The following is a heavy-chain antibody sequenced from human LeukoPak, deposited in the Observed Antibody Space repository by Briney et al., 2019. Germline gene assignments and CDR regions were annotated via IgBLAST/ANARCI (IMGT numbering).Heavy chain of an antibody. Sequence: PSETLSLTCTVSGASISGYYWSWIRQPPGRGLEWIGYIYYSGSTRYNPSLRSRVTISVAISNHQFSLKLSSWTAADTTVYYCARGERPGCDYWGQGTLVTVSS. CDR2: IYYSGST. D-gene: IGHD1-1*01. J-gene: IGHJ4*02. CDR1: GASISGYY. CDR3: ARGERPGCDY. V-gene: IGHV4-59*01.